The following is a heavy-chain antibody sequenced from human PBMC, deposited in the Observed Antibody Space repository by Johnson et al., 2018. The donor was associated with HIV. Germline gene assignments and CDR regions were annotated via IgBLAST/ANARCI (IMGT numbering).Heavy chain of an antibody. CDR2: IRYDGNRR. Sequence: QVQLVESGGGEVQPGGSLRLSCVASGFDFGAYGMNWVRQAPGKGLEWVAFIRYDGNRRDYADSVNGRFSVSRDNSKNMLFLEMKSLRSEDTAMYYCAKSPAKDHGGNSGAFTIWGQGTMVTVSS. J-gene: IGHJ3*02. CDR1: GFDFGAYG. D-gene: IGHD4-23*01. CDR3: AKSPAKDHGGNSGAFTI. V-gene: IGHV3-30*02.